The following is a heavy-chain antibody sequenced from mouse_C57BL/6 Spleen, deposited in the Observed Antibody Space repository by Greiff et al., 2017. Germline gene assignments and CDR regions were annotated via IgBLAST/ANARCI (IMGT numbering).Heavy chain of an antibody. CDR1: GFTFSDYG. J-gene: IGHJ2*01. V-gene: IGHV5-17*01. Sequence: DVMLVESGGGLVKPGGSLKLSCAASGFTFSDYGMHWVRQAPEKGLEWVAYISSGSITIYYADTVKGRFTISRDNAKNTLFLQMTSLRSEDTAMYYCARAYYSNSFDYWGQGTTLTVSS. CDR3: ARAYYSNSFDY. CDR2: ISSGSITI. D-gene: IGHD2-5*01.